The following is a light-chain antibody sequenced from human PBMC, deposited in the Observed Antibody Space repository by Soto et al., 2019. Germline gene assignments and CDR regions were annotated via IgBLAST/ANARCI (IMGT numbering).Light chain of an antibody. CDR3: QSYDTNLSAWV. Sequence: QSVLTQPPSVSGAPGQRVTISCTGSSSNIGAGYDVLWYQHLPGTAPKLLIYGNNNRPSGVPDRFSGSKSGTSASLAITGLQAEDEADYYCQSYDTNLSAWVFGGGTKLTVL. J-gene: IGLJ3*02. CDR1: SSNIGAGYD. CDR2: GNN. V-gene: IGLV1-40*01.